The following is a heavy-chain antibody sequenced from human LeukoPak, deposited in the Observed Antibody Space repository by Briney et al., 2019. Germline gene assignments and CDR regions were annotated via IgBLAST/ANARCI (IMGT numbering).Heavy chain of an antibody. V-gene: IGHV1-8*02. CDR3: ARHARIVGASSDYYYYYMDV. CDR1: GYAFTNYD. Sequence: ASVKVSCKASGYAFTNYDINWVRQATGQGLEWMGWVNPNSGNTGYAQKLQGRVTMTTDTSTSTAYMELRSLRSDDTAVYYCARHARIVGASSDYYYYYMDVWGKGTTVTISS. CDR2: VNPNSGNT. D-gene: IGHD1-26*01. J-gene: IGHJ6*03.